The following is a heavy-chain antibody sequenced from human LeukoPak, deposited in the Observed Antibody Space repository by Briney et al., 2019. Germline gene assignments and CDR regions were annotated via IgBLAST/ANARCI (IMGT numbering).Heavy chain of an antibody. V-gene: IGHV1-18*04. D-gene: IGHD3-9*01. CDR1: GYTFTSYY. CDR2: ISAYNGNT. CDR3: ARGPELERYFDWLPKPYYFDY. J-gene: IGHJ4*02. Sequence: ASVKISCKASGYTFTSYYISGVRHAPAQALEWMRWISAYNGNTNYAQKFQGRLTMTTDTSTSTAYMELRSLRSDDTAVYYCARGPELERYFDWLPKPYYFDYWGQGTLVTVSS.